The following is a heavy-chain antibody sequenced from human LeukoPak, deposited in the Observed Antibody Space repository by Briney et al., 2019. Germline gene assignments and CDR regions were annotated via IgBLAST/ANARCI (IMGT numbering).Heavy chain of an antibody. Sequence: PGGSLRLSCAASGFTFSDHYMDWVRQAPGKGLEWVGRIRNKANSYTTEYAASVKGRFTISRDDSKNSLYLQMNSLKTEDTAAYYCDKARGRDYGDTTDYWGQGTLVTVSS. J-gene: IGHJ4*02. D-gene: IGHD4/OR15-4a*01. V-gene: IGHV3-72*01. CDR3: DKARGRDYGDTTDY. CDR2: IRNKANSYTT. CDR1: GFTFSDHY.